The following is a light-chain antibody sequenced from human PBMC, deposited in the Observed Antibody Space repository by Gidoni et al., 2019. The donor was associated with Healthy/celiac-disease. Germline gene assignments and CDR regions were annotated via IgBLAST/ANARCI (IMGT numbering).Light chain of an antibody. CDR3: QQYYSTPWT. CDR1: NVLYNSNNKNY. J-gene: IGKJ1*01. V-gene: IGKV4-1*01. Sequence: NVLYNSNNKNYLAWYQQKPGQPPKLLIYWASTRESGVPDRFSGSGSGTDFTLTISSLQAEDVAVYYCQQYYSTPWTFDQGTKVEIK. CDR2: WAS.